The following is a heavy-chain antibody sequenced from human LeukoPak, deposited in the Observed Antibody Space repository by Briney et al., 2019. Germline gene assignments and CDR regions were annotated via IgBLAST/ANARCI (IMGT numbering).Heavy chain of an antibody. D-gene: IGHD6-6*01. CDR1: GGSLSSSSYY. CDR2: IYYSGST. J-gene: IGHJ4*02. Sequence: KPSETPSLPRTVSGGSLSSSSYYWGWVRQPPGEGVGWIGSIYYSGSTYYNPSLKSRVTISVDTSKNQFSLKLSSVTAADTAVYYCARYFRIAASIDYWGQGTLVTVSS. V-gene: IGHV4-39*01. CDR3: ARYFRIAASIDY.